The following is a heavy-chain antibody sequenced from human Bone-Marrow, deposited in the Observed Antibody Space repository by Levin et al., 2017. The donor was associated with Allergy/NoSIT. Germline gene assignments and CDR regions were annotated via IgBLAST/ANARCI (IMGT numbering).Heavy chain of an antibody. CDR3: ARVGAYDFWTRPVRFDP. CDR2: IYNSGGS. J-gene: IGHJ5*02. CDR1: GASISDYY. D-gene: IGHD3-3*01. Sequence: PSQTLSLTCSVSGASISDYYWTWIRQPPGKGLEWIGYIYNSGGSNYNPSLKSRVTMSVDTPKNQFSLRLSSVTAADTAVYYCARVGAYDFWTRPVRFDPWGRGTLVIVSS. V-gene: IGHV4-59*01.